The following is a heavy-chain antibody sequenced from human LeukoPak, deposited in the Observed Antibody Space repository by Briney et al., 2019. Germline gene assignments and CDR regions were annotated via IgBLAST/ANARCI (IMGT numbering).Heavy chain of an antibody. D-gene: IGHD6-13*01. CDR2: IYHRGST. CDR3: ARVTGNYFDY. Sequence: SETLSLTCTVSGGSITSDFWSWIRQPPGKGLEWIGYIYHRGSTNYNPSLKSRGTISVDMSRNQFSLRLGSVTAADTAVYYCARVTGNYFDYRGQGALVTVSS. CDR1: GGSITSDF. J-gene: IGHJ4*02. V-gene: IGHV4-59*01.